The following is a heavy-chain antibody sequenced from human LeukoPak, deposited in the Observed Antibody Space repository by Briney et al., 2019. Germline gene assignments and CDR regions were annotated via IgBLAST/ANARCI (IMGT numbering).Heavy chain of an antibody. D-gene: IGHD3-3*01. J-gene: IGHJ4*02. CDR3: AKDRGAYYDFWSGFGPFDY. CDR2: ISSSSSYI. V-gene: IGHV3-21*01. Sequence: GGSLRLSCAASGFTFSSYSMNWVRQAPGKGLEWVSSISSSSSYIYYADSVKGRFTISRDNAKNSLYLQMNSLRAEDTAVYYCAKDRGAYYDFWSGFGPFDYWGQGTLVTVSS. CDR1: GFTFSSYS.